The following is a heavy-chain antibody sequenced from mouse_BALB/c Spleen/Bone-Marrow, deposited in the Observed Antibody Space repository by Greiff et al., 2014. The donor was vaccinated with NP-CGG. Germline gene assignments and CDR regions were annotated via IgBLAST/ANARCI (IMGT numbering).Heavy chain of an antibody. CDR3: ARYYYGYYFDY. Sequence: VQLKESGAELVEPGASVKLSCTASGFNIKDTYMHWVKQRPEQGLEWIGRIDPANGNTKYDPKFQGKATITADTSSNTAYLQLSSLTSEDTAVYYCARYYYGYYFDYRGQGTTLTVSS. CDR1: GFNIKDTY. CDR2: IDPANGNT. V-gene: IGHV14-3*02. J-gene: IGHJ2*01. D-gene: IGHD1-1*01.